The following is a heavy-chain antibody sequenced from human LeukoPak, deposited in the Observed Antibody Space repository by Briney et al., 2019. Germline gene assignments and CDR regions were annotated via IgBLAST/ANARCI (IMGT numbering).Heavy chain of an antibody. J-gene: IGHJ4*02. CDR2: IYTSGST. V-gene: IGHV4-4*07. CDR3: ARGGMVVTAPWDY. Sequence: KPSETLSLTCTVSGGSISSYYWSWIRHPAGKGLEWIGRIYTSGSTNYNPSLKSRVTMSVDTSKNQFSLKLSSVTAADTAVYYCARGGMVVTAPWDYWGQGTLVTVSS. D-gene: IGHD2-21*02. CDR1: GGSISSYY.